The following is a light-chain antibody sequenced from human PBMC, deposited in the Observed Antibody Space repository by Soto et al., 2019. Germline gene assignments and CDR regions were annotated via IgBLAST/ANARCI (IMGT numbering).Light chain of an antibody. CDR1: SSDVGGYDY. CDR3: TSYAGSSTLYV. J-gene: IGLJ1*01. V-gene: IGLV2-14*01. Sequence: QSALTQPASVSGPPGQSITISCTGTSSDVGGYDYVSWYQQHPGKAPKLMLYDVSNRPSGLSNRFSGSKSGNTASLTISGLQAEDEADYFCTSYAGSSTLYVFGTGTKVTVL. CDR2: DVS.